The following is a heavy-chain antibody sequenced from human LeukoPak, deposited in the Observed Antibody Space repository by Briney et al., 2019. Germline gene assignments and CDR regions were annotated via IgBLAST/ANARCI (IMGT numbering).Heavy chain of an antibody. J-gene: IGHJ1*01. CDR2: INGAGTSI. CDR3: LRSRGNSYGYWDS. V-gene: IGHV3-74*01. Sequence: PAGGSLRLSCVASGFTFSSDWMHWVRQAPGKGLVWVSRINGAGTSISYADSVKGRFTISRDNAKNTLYLQMNSLSAEDSAAYYCLRSRGNSYGYWDSWGQGTLVTVSS. D-gene: IGHD5-18*01. CDR1: GFTFSSDW.